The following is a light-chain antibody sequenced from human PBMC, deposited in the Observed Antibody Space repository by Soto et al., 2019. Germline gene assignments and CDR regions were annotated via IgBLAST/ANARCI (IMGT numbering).Light chain of an antibody. Sequence: QSVLTQPPSVSGPPGQRVTISCTGSSSNIGAGYDVHWYQQLPGTAPKLLIYVNSNRPSGVLYRFFGATSGTSASLAITGVQEEDEAADYCQSSDSSLSGVVFGGGTKLTVL. CDR2: VNS. V-gene: IGLV1-40*01. CDR1: SSNIGAGYD. CDR3: QSSDSSLSGVV. J-gene: IGLJ2*01.